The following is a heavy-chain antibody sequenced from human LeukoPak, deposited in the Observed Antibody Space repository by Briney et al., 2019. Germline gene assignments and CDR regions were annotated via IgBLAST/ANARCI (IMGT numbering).Heavy chain of an antibody. V-gene: IGHV1-2*02. D-gene: IGHD6-19*01. CDR1: GYTFTGYY. CDR3: ARERKAVAPGYFDY. CDR2: INPNSGGT. Sequence: GASVKVSCKASGYTFTGYYMHWVRQAPGQGLEWMGWINPNSGGTNYAQKFQGRVTLTRDTSITTVYMELSGLKSDDTALYFCARERKAVAPGYFDYWGQGTLVTVSS. J-gene: IGHJ4*02.